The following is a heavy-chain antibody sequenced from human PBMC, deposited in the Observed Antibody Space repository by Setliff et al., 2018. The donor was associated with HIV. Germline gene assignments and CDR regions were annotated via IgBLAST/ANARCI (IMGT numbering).Heavy chain of an antibody. CDR1: GGSISSGDYY. V-gene: IGHV4-61*08. D-gene: IGHD5-12*01. Sequence: SETLSLTCTVSGGSISSGDYYWSWIRQPPGKGLEWIGYVYSTGSTNYNPSFRSRVTISVDPSKNQFSLKLSSVTAADTAVYYCARDARWLQFPYFDYWGQGTLVTGSS. CDR3: ARDARWLQFPYFDY. CDR2: VYSTGST. J-gene: IGHJ4*01.